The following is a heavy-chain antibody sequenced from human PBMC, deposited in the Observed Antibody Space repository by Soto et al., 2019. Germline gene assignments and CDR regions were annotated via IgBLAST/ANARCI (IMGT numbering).Heavy chain of an antibody. CDR1: GFTFSSYA. CDR2: ISANGGST. J-gene: IGHJ4*02. CDR3: PNWGTGECYFDN. V-gene: IGHV3-23*01. D-gene: IGHD7-27*01. Sequence: EVQLLESGGGLVQPGGSLRLSCVASGFTFSSYAMSWVRKAPGKGLEWVSAISANGGSTYYADSVKGRFTISRDKSKNTLYLQMNSLRAEDTAVYYCPNWGTGECYFDNWGQGTQVTVSS.